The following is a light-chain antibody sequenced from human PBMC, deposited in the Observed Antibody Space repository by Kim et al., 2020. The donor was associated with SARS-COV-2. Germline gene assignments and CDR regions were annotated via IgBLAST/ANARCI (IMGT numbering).Light chain of an antibody. CDR1: QSVSTY. CDR3: HHRSAWPLT. J-gene: IGKJ4*01. Sequence: EIVLTQSPAPLSLSPGERATLSCRASQSVSTYLAWYQQKPGQAPRLLIYDASNRATGIPARFSGSGSETDFTLTISSLEPEDFAVYYCHHRSAWPLTFGGGTKVDIK. V-gene: IGKV3-11*01. CDR2: DAS.